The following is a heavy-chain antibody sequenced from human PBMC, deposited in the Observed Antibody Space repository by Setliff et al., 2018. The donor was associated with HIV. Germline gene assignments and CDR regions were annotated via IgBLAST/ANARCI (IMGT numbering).Heavy chain of an antibody. J-gene: IGHJ3*02. CDR3: AKPFGSGYYDSRFPNPIDAFDI. CDR1: GGTFSSYA. Sequence: RASVKVSCKASGGTFSSYAISWVRQAPGQGLEWMGGIMPIFGPANYAQKFQGRVTMTRNTSISTAYMELSSLRSDDTAIYYCAKPFGSGYYDSRFPNPIDAFDIWGQGTMVTVSS. D-gene: IGHD3-22*01. V-gene: IGHV1-69*05. CDR2: IMPIFGPA.